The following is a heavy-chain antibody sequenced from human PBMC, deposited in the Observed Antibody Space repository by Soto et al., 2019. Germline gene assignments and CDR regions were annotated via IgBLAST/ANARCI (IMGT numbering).Heavy chain of an antibody. D-gene: IGHD3-9*01. CDR2: ISPKSGGT. CDR1: GCTFIDYY. Sequence: ASVAVSCKASGCTFIDYYIHWVRQAPGQGFEWMGRISPKSGGTNYAQKFQGRVTMTWDTSLNTAYMELSSLISEDTAVYYCARPPGYISDWYYFDLWGQGTLVTVSS. V-gene: IGHV1-2*02. J-gene: IGHJ4*02. CDR3: ARPPGYISDWYYFDL.